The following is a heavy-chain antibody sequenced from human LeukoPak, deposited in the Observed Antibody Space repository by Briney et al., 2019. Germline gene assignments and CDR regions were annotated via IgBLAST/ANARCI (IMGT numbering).Heavy chain of an antibody. V-gene: IGHV1-18*01. D-gene: IGHD6-19*01. CDR2: ISTHNGYT. CDR3: ARNYTSGGIDY. CDR1: GYTFTSFG. J-gene: IGHJ4*02. Sequence: GASVKVSCKTSGYTFTSFGLSWVRQAPGQGLEWMGWISTHNGYTIYAQKLQGRVTMTTDTSTSTAYMGLRSLRSDDTAVYYCARNYTSGGIDYWGQGTLVIVSS.